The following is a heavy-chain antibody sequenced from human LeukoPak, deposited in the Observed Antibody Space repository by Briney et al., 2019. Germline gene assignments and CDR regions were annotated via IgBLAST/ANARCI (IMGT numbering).Heavy chain of an antibody. CDR2: IYTSGST. D-gene: IGHD3-3*01. CDR3: ARSSYDFWSGYIGWSDP. J-gene: IGHJ5*02. CDR1: GGSISSGSYY. V-gene: IGHV4-61*02. Sequence: SETLSLTCTVSGGSISSGSYYWSWIRQPAGKGLEWIGRIYTSGSTNYNPSLKSRVTISVDTSKNQFSLKLSSVTAADTAVYYCARSSYDFWSGYIGWSDPWGQGTLVTVSS.